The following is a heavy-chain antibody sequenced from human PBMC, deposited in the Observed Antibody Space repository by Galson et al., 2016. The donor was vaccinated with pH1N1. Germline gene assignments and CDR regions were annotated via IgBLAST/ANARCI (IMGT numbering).Heavy chain of an antibody. J-gene: IGHJ6*04. V-gene: IGHV3-23*01. Sequence: LRLSCAASGFPFSSLAMNWVRQAPGKGLEWVSIISGSGGITYYADSVKGRFTISRDNSKSTLSLQVNSLRAEDTAIYYCAKQGPILTGLPTFARNYYHCMDVWGKGTTVTVSS. CDR1: GFPFSSLA. D-gene: IGHD2-15*01. CDR2: ISGSGGIT. CDR3: AKQGPILTGLPTFARNYYHCMDV.